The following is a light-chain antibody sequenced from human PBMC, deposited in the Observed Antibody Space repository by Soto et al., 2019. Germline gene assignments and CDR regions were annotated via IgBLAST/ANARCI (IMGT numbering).Light chain of an antibody. CDR2: GAS. CDR3: QQYHDWPLS. CDR1: QSISSD. Sequence: IVMTQSPATLSVSPGERATLSCRASQSISSDVAWYRQQPGQPPTLILYGASTRAIGIRARFSGSVSGTEFTLTINSLQSEDFGTYYCQQYHDWPLSFGGGTKVEIK. J-gene: IGKJ4*01. V-gene: IGKV3-15*01.